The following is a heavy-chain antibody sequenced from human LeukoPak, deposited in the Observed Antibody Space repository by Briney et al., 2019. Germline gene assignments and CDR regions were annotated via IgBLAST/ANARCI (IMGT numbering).Heavy chain of an antibody. CDR2: ISSSSSYI. CDR3: ARDRDSSSWYVGGAFDI. J-gene: IGHJ3*02. D-gene: IGHD6-13*01. CDR1: GFTFSSYS. V-gene: IGHV3-21*01. Sequence: GGSLRLSCAASGFTFSSYSMNWVRQAPGKGLECVSSISSSSSYIYYADSVKGRFTISRDNAKNSLYLQMNRLRAEDTAVYYCARDRDSSSWYVGGAFDIWGQGRMVTVSS.